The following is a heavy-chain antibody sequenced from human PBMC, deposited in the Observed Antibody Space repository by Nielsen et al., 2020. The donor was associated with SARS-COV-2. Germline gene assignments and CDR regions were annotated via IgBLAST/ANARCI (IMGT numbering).Heavy chain of an antibody. V-gene: IGHV3-21*03. J-gene: IGHJ5*02. CDR1: GFTFSSYS. D-gene: IGHD2-2*01. Sequence: GESLKISCAASGFTFSSYSMNWVRQAPGKGLEWVSSISSSSSYIYYADSVKGRFTISRDNAKNSLYLQMNSLKTEDTAVYYCTTIVVVPAATNWFDPWGQGTLVTVSS. CDR3: TTIVVVPAATNWFDP. CDR2: ISSSSSYI.